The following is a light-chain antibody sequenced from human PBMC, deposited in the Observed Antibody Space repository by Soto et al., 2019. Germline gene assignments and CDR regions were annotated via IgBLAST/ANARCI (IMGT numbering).Light chain of an antibody. CDR3: QQYNNWPPWT. V-gene: IGKV3-15*01. CDR1: QSVSSN. J-gene: IGKJ1*01. Sequence: EIVMTQSPATLSVSPGERATLSCRASQSVSSNLAWYQQKPGQAPRLLIYGASTRATGIPARFSGSGSGTEFILTISSLQPAHLAVYFCQQYNNWPPWTFGQGTKVEIK. CDR2: GAS.